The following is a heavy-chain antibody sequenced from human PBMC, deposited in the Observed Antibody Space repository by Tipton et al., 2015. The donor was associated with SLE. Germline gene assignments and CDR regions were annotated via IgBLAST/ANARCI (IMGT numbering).Heavy chain of an antibody. CDR2: IYYSGST. J-gene: IGHJ4*02. V-gene: IGHV4-31*03. D-gene: IGHD3-3*01. CDR3: ASGTLEWSHEPDY. Sequence: TLSLTCTVSGGSISSGGYYWSWIRQHPGKGLEWIGYIYYSGSTYYNPSLKSRVTISVDTSKNQFSLNLSSVTAADTAMFYCASGTLEWSHEPDYWGQGTLVTVSS. CDR1: GGSISSGGYY.